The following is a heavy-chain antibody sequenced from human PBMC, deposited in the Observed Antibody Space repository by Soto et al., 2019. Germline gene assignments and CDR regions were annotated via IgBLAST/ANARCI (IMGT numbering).Heavy chain of an antibody. CDR2: IDPSDSYT. CDR1: GYSFTSYW. J-gene: IGHJ6*02. D-gene: IGHD3-9*01. CDR3: AGTVKYYDILTGYSRNGYYYYGMDV. V-gene: IGHV5-10-1*01. Sequence: GESLKISCKGSGYSFTSYWISWVRQMPGKGLEWMGRIDPSDSYTNYSPSFQGHVTISADKSISTAYLQWRSLKASDTAMYYCAGTVKYYDILTGYSRNGYYYYGMDVWGQGTTVTVSS.